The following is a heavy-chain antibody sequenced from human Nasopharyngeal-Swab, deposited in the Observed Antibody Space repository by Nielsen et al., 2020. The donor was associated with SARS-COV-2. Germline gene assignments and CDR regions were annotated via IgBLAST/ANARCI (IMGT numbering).Heavy chain of an antibody. Sequence: SETLSPTCALSGGSISSSNWWSWVRQPPGKGLEWIGEINHSGSTNYNPSLKSQVTISVDKSKNQFSLKLSSVTAADTAVYYWARGGGLDIVATIKGEYYYYGMDVWGQGTTVTVSS. D-gene: IGHD5-12*01. CDR3: ARGGGLDIVATIKGEYYYYGMDV. J-gene: IGHJ6*02. CDR2: INHSGST. CDR1: GGSISSSNW. V-gene: IGHV4-4*02.